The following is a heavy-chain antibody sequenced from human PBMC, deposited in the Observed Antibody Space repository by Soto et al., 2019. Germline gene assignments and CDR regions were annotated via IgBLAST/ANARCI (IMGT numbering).Heavy chain of an antibody. Sequence: VQLVDSGGGLVQPGGSLRLSCAASGFIFSNYVMSWVRQAPGKGLEWVSSISDSGGTSYYADSVKGRFTISRDNSKNTLYRQMNSLRAEDTAIYYCAKRPRALLTFDYWGQGTLVTVSS. V-gene: IGHV3-23*04. CDR2: ISDSGGTS. D-gene: IGHD1-26*01. J-gene: IGHJ4*02. CDR1: GFIFSNYV. CDR3: AKRPRALLTFDY.